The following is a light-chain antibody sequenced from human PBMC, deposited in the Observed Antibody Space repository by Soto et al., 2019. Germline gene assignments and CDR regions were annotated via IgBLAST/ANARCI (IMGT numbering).Light chain of an antibody. J-gene: IGLJ3*02. CDR3: SSYIDSSARV. CDR2: DVN. Sequence: QSALTQPASVSGSPGQSITISCAGTNSDIGSYNYVSWYQHFPGKAPRLVIYDVNNRPSGVPNRFSGSKSGNTASLTISGLQAEDEADYYCSSYIDSSARVFGGGTKVTVL. CDR1: NSDIGSYNY. V-gene: IGLV2-14*03.